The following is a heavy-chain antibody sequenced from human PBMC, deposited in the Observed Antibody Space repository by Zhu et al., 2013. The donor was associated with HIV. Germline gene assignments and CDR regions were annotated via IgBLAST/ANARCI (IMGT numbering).Heavy chain of an antibody. Sequence: QVQLVQSGAEVKKPGASVKVSCKASGYTFTSYYMHWVRQAPGQGLEWMGIINPSGGSTSYAQKFQGRVTMTRDTSTSTVYMELSSLRSEDTAVYYCARQHLRSIAVAGLGYYYYGMDVWGQGTTVTVSS. J-gene: IGHJ6*02. CDR2: INPSGGST. V-gene: IGHV1-46*03. CDR3: ARQHLRSIAVAGLGYYYYGMDV. D-gene: IGHD6-19*01. CDR1: GYTFTSYY.